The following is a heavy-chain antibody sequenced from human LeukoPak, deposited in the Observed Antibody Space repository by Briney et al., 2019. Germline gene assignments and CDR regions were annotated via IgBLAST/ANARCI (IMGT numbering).Heavy chain of an antibody. CDR3: AKDLRDYGDYGGYFDY. Sequence: GGSLRLSCAPPGFAFSSYGMHWVGRAPGKGLGWGAVISYDGSNKYYADSVKGRFTISRDNSKNTLYLQMNSLRAEDTAVYYCAKDLRDYGDYGGYFDYWGQGTLVTVSS. CDR1: GFAFSSYG. D-gene: IGHD4-17*01. CDR2: ISYDGSNK. J-gene: IGHJ4*02. V-gene: IGHV3-30*18.